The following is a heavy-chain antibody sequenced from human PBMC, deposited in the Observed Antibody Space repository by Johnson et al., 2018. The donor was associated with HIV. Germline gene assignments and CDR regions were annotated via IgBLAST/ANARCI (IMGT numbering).Heavy chain of an antibody. CDR3: ARDWGLYSSGWYVDAFDI. CDR1: GFTFSSYA. V-gene: IGHV3-30-3*01. J-gene: IGHJ3*02. CDR2: ISYDGSNK. Sequence: QVQLVESGGGVVQPGRSLRLSCAASGFTFSSYAMHWVRQAPGKGLEWVAVISYDGSNKYYADSVKGRFTIYRDNSKNTLYLQMNSLRAEDTAVYYCARDWGLYSSGWYVDAFDIWGQGTMVTVSS. D-gene: IGHD6-19*01.